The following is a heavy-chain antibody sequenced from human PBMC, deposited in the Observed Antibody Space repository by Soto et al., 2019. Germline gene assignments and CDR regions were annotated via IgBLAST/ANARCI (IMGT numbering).Heavy chain of an antibody. D-gene: IGHD2-21*01. CDR2: IDPSDSYT. J-gene: IGHJ6*02. CDR1: GYSLTSYW. Sequence: GEPLKSSFKGSGYSLTSYWISWVRQMPGKVLELMGRIDPSDSYTNYSPSFQGHVTISADKSISTAYLQWSSLKASDTAMYYCARHVHIRVGMQVWGQGTTVNVSS. CDR3: ARHVHIRVGMQV. V-gene: IGHV5-10-1*01.